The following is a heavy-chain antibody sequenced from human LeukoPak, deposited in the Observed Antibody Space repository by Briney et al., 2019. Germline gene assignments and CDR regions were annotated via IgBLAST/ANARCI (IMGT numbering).Heavy chain of an antibody. CDR3: ARGYFPGIAVAGTRDY. CDR2: ISGSDDSA. Sequence: GGSLRLSCATSGFTFSSYAMNWVRQAPGKGLEWVSAISGSDDSAYYADSVKGRFTISRDNSKNTLYLQMNSLRAEDTAVYYCARGYFPGIAVAGTRDYWGQGTLVTVSS. J-gene: IGHJ4*02. D-gene: IGHD6-19*01. V-gene: IGHV3-23*01. CDR1: GFTFSSYA.